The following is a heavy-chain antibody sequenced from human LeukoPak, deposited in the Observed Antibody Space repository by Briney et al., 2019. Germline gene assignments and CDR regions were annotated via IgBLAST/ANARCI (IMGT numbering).Heavy chain of an antibody. V-gene: IGHV3-30*03. J-gene: IGHJ4*02. CDR3: ARARPSMWIDY. CDR2: ISYDGSDK. CDR1: GFIFSNHG. Sequence: PGGTLRLSCAASGFIFSNHGMNWVRQAPGKGLEWVAVISYDGSDKFYADSVKGRFTISRDSSKNTLYLQMNSLRPEDTAVYYCARARPSMWIDYWGQGTLVTVSS. D-gene: IGHD5-12*01.